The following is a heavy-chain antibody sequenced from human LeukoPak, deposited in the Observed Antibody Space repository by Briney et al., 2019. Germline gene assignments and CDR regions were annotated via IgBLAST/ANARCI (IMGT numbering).Heavy chain of an antibody. CDR2: ISWNSGSI. CDR1: GLTFSSYA. CDR3: AKDGDY. V-gene: IGHV3-9*01. J-gene: IGHJ4*02. Sequence: PGGSLRLSCAASGLTFSSYAMSWVRQAPGKGLEWVSGISWNSGSIGYADSVKGRFTISRDNAKNSLYLQMNSLRAEDTAVYYCAKDGDYWGQGTLVTVSS.